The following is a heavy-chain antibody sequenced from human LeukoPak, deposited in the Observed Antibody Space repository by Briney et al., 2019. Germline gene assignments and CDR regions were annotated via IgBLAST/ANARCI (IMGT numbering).Heavy chain of an antibody. D-gene: IGHD4-23*01. CDR1: GGSISSYY. CDR3: ARDVDSTVVTPGY. V-gene: IGHV4-4*07. Sequence: SETLSLTCTVSGGSISSYYWSWIRQPAGKGLEWIGSIYYSGSTYYNPSLKSRVTISVDTSKNQFSLKLSSVTAADTAVYYCARDVDSTVVTPGYWGQGTLVTVSS. CDR2: IYYSGST. J-gene: IGHJ4*02.